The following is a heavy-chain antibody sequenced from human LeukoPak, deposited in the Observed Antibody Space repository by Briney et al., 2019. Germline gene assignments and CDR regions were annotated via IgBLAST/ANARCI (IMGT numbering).Heavy chain of an antibody. D-gene: IGHD2-15*01. CDR2: IYYSGST. CDR3: ARQSVVVVAATEAWFDY. J-gene: IGHJ4*02. V-gene: IGHV4-39*01. Sequence: SETLSLTCTVSGGSISSSRYYWGWIRQPPGKGLEWIGSIYYSGSTYYNPSLKSRVTISVDTSKNQFSLKLSSVTAADTAVYYCARQSVVVVAATEAWFDYWGQGTLVTVSS. CDR1: GGSISSSRYY.